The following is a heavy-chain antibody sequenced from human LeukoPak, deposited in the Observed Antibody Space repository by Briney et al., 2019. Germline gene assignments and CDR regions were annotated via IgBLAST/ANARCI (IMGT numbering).Heavy chain of an antibody. CDR1: GFTVSSNY. CDR3: AKDQSSSWSYFDY. CDR2: IYSGGST. J-gene: IGHJ4*02. Sequence: GGSLRLSCAASGFTVSSNYMSWVGQAPGKGLEWVSVIYSGGSTYYADSVKGRFTISRDNSKNTLYLQMNSLRAEDTAVYYCAKDQSSSWSYFDYWGQGTLVTVSS. V-gene: IGHV3-53*05. D-gene: IGHD6-13*01.